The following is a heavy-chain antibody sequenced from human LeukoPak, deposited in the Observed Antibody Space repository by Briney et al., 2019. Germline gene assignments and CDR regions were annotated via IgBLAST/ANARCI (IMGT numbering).Heavy chain of an antibody. CDR3: ARGRYSSGWYLDY. D-gene: IGHD6-19*01. J-gene: IGHJ4*02. V-gene: IGHV3-NL1*01. CDR1: GFTFSSYA. Sequence: GRSLRLSCAASGFTFSSYAMHWVRQAPGKGLEWVSVIYSGGSTYYADSVKGRFTISRDNSKNTLYLQMNSLRAEDTAVYYCARGRYSSGWYLDYWGQGTLVTVSS. CDR2: IYSGGST.